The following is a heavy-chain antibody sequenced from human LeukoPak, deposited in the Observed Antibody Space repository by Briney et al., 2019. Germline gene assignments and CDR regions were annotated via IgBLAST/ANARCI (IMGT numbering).Heavy chain of an antibody. CDR1: GFTFSDYY. Sequence: GGSLRLSSAASGFTFSDYYMRWIRQAPGMVLVWVSYISSTGSTIYYADSVKGRLTTSRFNAKITLYLQIDRLRTEDSAVYYCALSWGSYRVDSFYIWGQGTIVSVSS. V-gene: IGHV3-11*01. CDR3: ALSWGSYRVDSFYI. CDR2: ISSTGSTI. D-gene: IGHD3-16*01. J-gene: IGHJ3*02.